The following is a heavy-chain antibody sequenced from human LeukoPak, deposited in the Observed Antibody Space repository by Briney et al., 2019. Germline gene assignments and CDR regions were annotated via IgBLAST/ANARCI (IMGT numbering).Heavy chain of an antibody. Sequence: SSETLSLTCAVYGGSFSGYYWSWIRQPPGKGLEWIGEINHSGSTNYNPSLKSRVTISVDTSKNQFSLKLSSVTAADTAVYYCARGPTYDFWSGYYRVEPNSDYWGQGTLVTVSS. J-gene: IGHJ4*02. D-gene: IGHD3-3*01. V-gene: IGHV4-34*01. CDR2: INHSGST. CDR1: GGSFSGYY. CDR3: ARGPTYDFWSGYYRVEPNSDY.